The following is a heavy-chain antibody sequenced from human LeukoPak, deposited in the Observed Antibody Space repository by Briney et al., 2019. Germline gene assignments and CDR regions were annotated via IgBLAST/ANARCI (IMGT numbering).Heavy chain of an antibody. V-gene: IGHV3-23*01. CDR2: LRGDGET. CDR3: AKASWVSSADAVL. J-gene: IGHJ4*02. CDR1: GFTFSSYA. D-gene: IGHD3-16*01. Sequence: GGSLRLSCAAVGFTFSSYATSWVRQSPARGLEWVSSLRGDGETFYADSVKGRFTLSRDESRNTVFLQLNNLRVEDTAIYYCAKASWVSSADAVLWGQGTVVTVSS.